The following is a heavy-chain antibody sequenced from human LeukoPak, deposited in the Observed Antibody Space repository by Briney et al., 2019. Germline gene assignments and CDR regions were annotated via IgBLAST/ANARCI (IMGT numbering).Heavy chain of an antibody. D-gene: IGHD3-16*01. J-gene: IGHJ4*02. CDR3: AARCYDYVWGSPFDY. CDR2: IYHSGST. CDR1: GGSISSSNW. Sequence: SETLSLTCAVSGGSISSSNWWSWVRQPPGKGLEWIGEIYHSGSTNYNPSLKGRVTISVDKSKNQFSLKLSSVTAADTAVYYCAARCYDYVWGSPFDYWGQGTLVTVSS. V-gene: IGHV4-4*02.